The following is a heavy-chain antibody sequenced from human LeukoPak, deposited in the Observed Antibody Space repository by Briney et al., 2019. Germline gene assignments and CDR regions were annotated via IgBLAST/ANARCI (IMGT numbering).Heavy chain of an antibody. Sequence: ASVKVSCKASGYTFTSYAMHWVRQAPGQRLEGMGWSNAGNCNTKYSQEFQGRVTITRDTSASTAYMELSSLRSEDMAVYYCARDGGSGYSYGIGNYYYYYMDVWGKGTTVTVSS. CDR3: ARDGGSGYSYGIGNYYYYYMDV. CDR1: GYTFTSYA. D-gene: IGHD5-18*01. CDR2: SNAGNCNT. V-gene: IGHV1-3*02. J-gene: IGHJ6*03.